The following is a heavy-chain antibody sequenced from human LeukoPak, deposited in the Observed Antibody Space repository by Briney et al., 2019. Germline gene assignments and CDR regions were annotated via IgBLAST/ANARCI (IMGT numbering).Heavy chain of an antibody. D-gene: IGHD3-22*01. CDR2: INLYNGNT. CDR3: ARVRPMIVQVDY. V-gene: IGHV1-18*01. CDR1: GYTFATYG. J-gene: IGHJ4*02. Sequence: ASVKVSCKASGYTFATYGISWVRQAPGQGLERMGWINLYNGNTHYAQKLQGRVTLTTDISTSTAYMELRSLRSDDTAVYYCARVRPMIVQVDYWGQGTLVTVSS.